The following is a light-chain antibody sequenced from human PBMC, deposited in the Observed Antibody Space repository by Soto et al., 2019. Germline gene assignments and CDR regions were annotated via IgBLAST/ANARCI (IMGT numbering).Light chain of an antibody. CDR3: QQGYNTPRT. Sequence: EVVMTQSPATLSVSPGERATLSCRASETVNSNLAWYQQKPGQAPRLLIYTISIRATGIPARFSGRGSGTDFTLTISGLQPEDAASYCCQQGYNTPRTFGQGPRWIS. V-gene: IGKV3-15*01. CDR2: TIS. CDR1: ETVNSN. J-gene: IGKJ1*01.